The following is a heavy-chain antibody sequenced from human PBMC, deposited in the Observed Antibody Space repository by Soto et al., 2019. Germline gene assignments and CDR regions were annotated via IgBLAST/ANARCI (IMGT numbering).Heavy chain of an antibody. CDR1: GGSISSYY. CDR2: IYYSGST. J-gene: IGHJ3*02. V-gene: IGHV4-59*08. Sequence: SETLSLTCTVSGGSISSYYWSWIRQPPGKGLEWIGYIYYSGSTNYNPSLKSRVTISVDTSKNQFSLKLSSVTAADTAVYYCARHRVPFAFDIWGQGTMVTVSS. D-gene: IGHD3-10*01. CDR3: ARHRVPFAFDI.